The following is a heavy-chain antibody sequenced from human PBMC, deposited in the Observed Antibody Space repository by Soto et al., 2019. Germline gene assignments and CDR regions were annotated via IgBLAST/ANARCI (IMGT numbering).Heavy chain of an antibody. V-gene: IGHV4-30-4*01. D-gene: IGHD1-7*01. CDR3: ARDQRRGRITGTRIPWDY. CDR2: IYYSGST. Sequence: KPSETLSLTCTVSGGSISSGDYYWSWIRQPPGKGLEWIGYIYYSGSTYYNPSLKSRVTISVDTSKNQFSLKLSSVTAADTAVYYCARDQRRGRITGTRIPWDYWGQGTLVTVSS. J-gene: IGHJ4*02. CDR1: GGSISSGDYY.